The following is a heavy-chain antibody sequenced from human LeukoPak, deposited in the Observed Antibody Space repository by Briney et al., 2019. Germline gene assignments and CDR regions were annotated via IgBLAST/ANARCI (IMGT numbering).Heavy chain of an antibody. J-gene: IGHJ6*03. Sequence: ASVKVSCKASGYTFTTYDINWVRQAPGQGLEWMGWMNPYSGNTGYAQKFQGRVTMTGNTSISTAYMELSSLRSEDTAVYYCARGHIPVVIRSLDWSGHYHMDVWGKGTTVTVSS. D-gene: IGHD3-9*01. CDR1: GYTFTTYD. CDR3: ARGHIPVVIRSLDWSGHYHMDV. CDR2: MNPYSGNT. V-gene: IGHV1-8*01.